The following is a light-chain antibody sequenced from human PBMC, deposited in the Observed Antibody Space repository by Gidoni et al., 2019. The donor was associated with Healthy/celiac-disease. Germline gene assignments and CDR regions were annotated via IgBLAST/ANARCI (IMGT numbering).Light chain of an antibody. CDR2: DVS. CDR3: SSYTSSSTWV. Sequence: QSALTQPASVSGSPGQSITISCTGTSSDVGGYNYVSWYQPHPGKAPKLMIYDVSNRPSGVSNRFSGSKSGNTASLTISVLQAEDEADYYCSSYTSSSTWVFGGGTKLTVL. J-gene: IGLJ3*02. V-gene: IGLV2-14*03. CDR1: SSDVGGYNY.